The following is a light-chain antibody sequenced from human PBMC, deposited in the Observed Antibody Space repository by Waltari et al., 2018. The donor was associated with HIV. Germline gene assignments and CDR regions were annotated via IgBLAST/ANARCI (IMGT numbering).Light chain of an antibody. CDR2: RAS. CDR3: QQYKSYPVT. CDR1: QNINNW. Sequence: DIQLTQSPSSLSASVGDRVTITCRASQNINNWLAWYQQKPGETPKFLIYRASTLESGVPSRFSGSRSGTEFSLTISSLQPEDFAIYYCQQYKSYPVTFGRGT. J-gene: IGKJ2*01. V-gene: IGKV1-5*03.